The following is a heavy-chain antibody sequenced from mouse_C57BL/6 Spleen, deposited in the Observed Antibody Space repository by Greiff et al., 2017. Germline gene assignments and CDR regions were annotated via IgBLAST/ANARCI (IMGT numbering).Heavy chain of an antibody. CDR2: ISSGGDYI. V-gene: IGHV5-9-1*02. D-gene: IGHD2-2*01. CDR1: GFTFSSYA. J-gene: IGHJ2*01. CDR3: TREGRRAMVTTGFDD. Sequence: EVKLVESGEGLVKPGGSLKLSCAASGFTFSSYAMSWVRQTPEKRLEWVAYISSGGDYIYYADTVKGRFTISRDNARNTLYLQMSSLKSEDTAMYYCTREGRRAMVTTGFDDWGQGTTLTVSS.